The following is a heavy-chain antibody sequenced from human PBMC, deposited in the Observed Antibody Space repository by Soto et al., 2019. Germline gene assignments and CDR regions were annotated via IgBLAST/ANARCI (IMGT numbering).Heavy chain of an antibody. Sequence: PGGSLRLSCAASGFTFSSYSMNWVRQAPGKGLEWVSSISSSSSYIYYADSVKGRFTISRDNAKNSLYLQMNSLRAEDTAVYYCARGFYCSSTSCYGFDYWGQGTLVTVS. CDR3: ARGFYCSSTSCYGFDY. V-gene: IGHV3-21*01. D-gene: IGHD2-2*01. CDR1: GFTFSSYS. CDR2: ISSSSSYI. J-gene: IGHJ4*02.